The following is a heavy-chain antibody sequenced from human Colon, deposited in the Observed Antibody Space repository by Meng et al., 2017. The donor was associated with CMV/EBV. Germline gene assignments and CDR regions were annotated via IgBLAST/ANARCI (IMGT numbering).Heavy chain of an antibody. Sequence: YMEWVGQAPGKGLEWIGHSKNNANSDSTEYAASVKGRFTISRDESQNSLHLPMNRLKPPYSAFSFCVIAPYHFDSSRYPLWSFDLWGRGTLVTVSS. D-gene: IGHD3-22*01. CDR3: VIAPYHFDSSRYPLWSFDL. J-gene: IGHJ2*01. CDR2: SKNNANSDST. V-gene: IGHV3-72*01. CDR1: Y.